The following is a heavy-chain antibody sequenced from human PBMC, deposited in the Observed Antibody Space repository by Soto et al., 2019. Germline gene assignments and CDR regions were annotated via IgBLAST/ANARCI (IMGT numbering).Heavy chain of an antibody. CDR3: ARGKVVVVAATLVWFDP. CDR1: GGSFSGYY. Sequence: QVQLQQWGAGLLKPSETLSLTCAVYGGSFSGYYWSWIRQPPGKGLEWIGEINHSGSTNYNPSLKSRVTISVDTSNTQFSLKLSSVTAADTAVYYCARGKVVVVAATLVWFDPWGQGTLVTVSS. J-gene: IGHJ5*02. V-gene: IGHV4-34*01. CDR2: INHSGST. D-gene: IGHD2-15*01.